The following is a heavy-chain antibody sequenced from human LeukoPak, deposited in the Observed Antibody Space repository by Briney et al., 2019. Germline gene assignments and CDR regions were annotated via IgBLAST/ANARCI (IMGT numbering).Heavy chain of an antibody. CDR3: ARVRTYSRHFDY. CDR1: GFTFDDYG. Sequence: PGGSLRLSCAASGFTFDDYGMSWVRQAPGKGLGWVSGINWNGGSTGYADSVKGRFTISRDNAKNSLYLQMNSLRAEDTALYYCARVRTYSRHFDYWGQGTLVTVSS. V-gene: IGHV3-20*04. J-gene: IGHJ4*02. D-gene: IGHD6-13*01. CDR2: INWNGGST.